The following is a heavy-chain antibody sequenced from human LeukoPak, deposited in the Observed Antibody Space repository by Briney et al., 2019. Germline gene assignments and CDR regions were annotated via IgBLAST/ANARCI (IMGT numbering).Heavy chain of an antibody. D-gene: IGHD5-18*01. CDR3: ARVGRYSYAHNS. CDR1: GFTFRDYSDYW. J-gene: IGHJ4*02. Sequence: GGSLRLSCAASGFTFRDYSDYWMSWVRQAPGKGLEWVADIKQDGSEKYYVDSVKGRFTISRDNAKNSLFLQMNSLRAEDTAVYYCARVGRYSYAHNSWGQGTLVTVSS. CDR2: IKQDGSEK. V-gene: IGHV3-7*01.